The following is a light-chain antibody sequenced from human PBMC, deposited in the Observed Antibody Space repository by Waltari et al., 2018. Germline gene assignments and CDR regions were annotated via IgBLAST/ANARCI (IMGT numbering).Light chain of an antibody. J-gene: IGKJ2*01. V-gene: IGKV3-15*01. CDR3: QQYNNWPLYT. CDR2: GAS. CDR1: QSITRN. Sequence: EILMTQSPATLSLSPGERATLSCRASQSITRNLAWYQQKPGQPPRLRIYGASTRATGIPARFSGSGSGTEFTLTISSLQSGDFAVYYCQQYNNWPLYTFGQGTKVEIK.